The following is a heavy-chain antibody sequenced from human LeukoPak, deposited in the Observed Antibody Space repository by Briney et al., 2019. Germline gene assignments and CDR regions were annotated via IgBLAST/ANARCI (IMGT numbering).Heavy chain of an antibody. CDR3: AKDKGGATN. CDR1: GFTFDDYA. Sequence: GGSLRLSCAASGFTFDDYAMHWVRQAPGKGLEWVSGISWNSGSIGYADSVKGRFTISRDNAKNSLYLQMNSLRAEDTALYYCAKDKGGATNWGQGTLVTVSS. J-gene: IGHJ4*02. CDR2: ISWNSGSI. D-gene: IGHD1-26*01. V-gene: IGHV3-9*01.